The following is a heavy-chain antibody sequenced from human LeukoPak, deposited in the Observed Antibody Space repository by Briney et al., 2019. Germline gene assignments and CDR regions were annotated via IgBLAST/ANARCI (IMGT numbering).Heavy chain of an antibody. Sequence: GASVKVSCKASGGTFSSYAISWVRQAPGQGLEWMGGIIPIFGTANYAQKFQGRVTITADESTGTAYMELSSLRSEDTAMYFCARGRDQLLLSFDYWGQGTLVTVSS. D-gene: IGHD2-2*01. CDR1: GGTFSSYA. J-gene: IGHJ4*02. V-gene: IGHV1-69*13. CDR3: ARGRDQLLLSFDY. CDR2: IIPIFGTA.